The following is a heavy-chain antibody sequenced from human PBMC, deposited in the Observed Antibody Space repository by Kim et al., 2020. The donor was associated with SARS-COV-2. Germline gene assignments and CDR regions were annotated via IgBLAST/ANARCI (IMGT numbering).Heavy chain of an antibody. V-gene: IGHV3-30*18. Sequence: GGSLRLSCAASGFTFSSYGMHWVRQAPGKGLEWVAVISYDGSNKYYADSVKGRFTISRDNSKNTLYLQMNSLRAEDTAVYYCAKEELLWFGASPRYYYGMDVWGQGTTVTVSS. D-gene: IGHD3-10*01. CDR1: GFTFSSYG. CDR3: AKEELLWFGASPRYYYGMDV. J-gene: IGHJ6*02. CDR2: ISYDGSNK.